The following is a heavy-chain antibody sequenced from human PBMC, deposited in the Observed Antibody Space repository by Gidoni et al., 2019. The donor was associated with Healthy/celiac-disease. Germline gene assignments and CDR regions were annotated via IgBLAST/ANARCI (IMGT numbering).Heavy chain of an antibody. CDR1: GGSINSSSYY. D-gene: IGHD6-13*01. Sequence: QLQLQESGPGLVKPSEPLSLTCTVSGGSINSSSYYWGWIRQPPGKGLAWIGSIYYSGRTYFNPSLKSRVTVSVDTSKNQFSLRLSSVTAADTAVHYCASSGYSSSWYFDYWGQGTLVTVSS. CDR3: ASSGYSSSWYFDY. CDR2: IYYSGRT. V-gene: IGHV4-39*01. J-gene: IGHJ4*02.